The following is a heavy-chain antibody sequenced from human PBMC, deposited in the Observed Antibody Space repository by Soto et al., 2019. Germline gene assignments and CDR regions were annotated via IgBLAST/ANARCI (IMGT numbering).Heavy chain of an antibody. CDR2: IYYSGST. CDR1: GGSISSYY. J-gene: IGHJ4*02. CDR3: ARGGGITIFGVVITDFDY. Sequence: PSETLSLTCTVSGGSISSYYWSWIRQPPGKGLEWIGYIYYSGSTNYNPSLKSRVTITVDTSKNQFSLKLSSETAADTAVYYCARGGGITIFGVVITDFDYWGQGTLVTVSS. V-gene: IGHV4-59*01. D-gene: IGHD3-3*01.